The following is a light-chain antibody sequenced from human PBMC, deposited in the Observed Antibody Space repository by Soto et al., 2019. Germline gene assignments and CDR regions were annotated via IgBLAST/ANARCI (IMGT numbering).Light chain of an antibody. CDR1: QSIGNW. Sequence: DIQMTHSPSTLSASVGDRVTVTCRASQSIGNWLAWYQQKPGKAPNLLIYKASYLEGGVPSRFSGSGSGTEFILTISSLQPDDFATYYCQQYNGTFGQGTKV. CDR2: KAS. V-gene: IGKV1-5*03. J-gene: IGKJ1*01. CDR3: QQYNGT.